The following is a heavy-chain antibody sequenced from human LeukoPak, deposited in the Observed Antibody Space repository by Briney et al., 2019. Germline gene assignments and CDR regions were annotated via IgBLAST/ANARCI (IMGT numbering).Heavy chain of an antibody. CDR3: ARDSGSYPWYFDY. J-gene: IGHJ4*02. CDR2: ISSSGSTI. Sequence: GGSLRLSCAASGFTFSSYWMSWVRQAPGKGLEWVSYISSSGSTIYYADSVKGRFTISRDNAKNSLYLQMNSLRAEDTAVYYCARDSGSYPWYFDYWGQGTLVTVSS. CDR1: GFTFSSYW. D-gene: IGHD1-26*01. V-gene: IGHV3-48*04.